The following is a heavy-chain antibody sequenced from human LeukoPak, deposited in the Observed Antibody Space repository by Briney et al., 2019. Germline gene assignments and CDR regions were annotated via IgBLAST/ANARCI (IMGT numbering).Heavy chain of an antibody. CDR1: GFTFGDYA. D-gene: IGHD2-15*01. J-gene: IGHJ4*02. Sequence: GGSLRLSCTASGFTFGDYAMSWIRQAPGKGLEWVSAISNNGGYTYYADSVQGRFTISRDNSKSTLCLQMNSLRAEDTAVYYCAKQLGYCSDGSCYFPYWGQGTLVTVSS. CDR3: AKQLGYCSDGSCYFPY. CDR2: ISNNGGYT. V-gene: IGHV3-23*01.